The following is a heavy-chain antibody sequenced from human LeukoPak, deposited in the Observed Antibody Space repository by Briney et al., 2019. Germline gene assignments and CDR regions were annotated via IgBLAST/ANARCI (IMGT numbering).Heavy chain of an antibody. D-gene: IGHD3-22*01. J-gene: IGHJ3*02. CDR3: ARENRGTMIVVVDDAFDI. CDR2: ISSSSSYI. CDR1: GFTFSSYS. Sequence: GGSLRLSCAASGFTFSSYSMNCVRQAPGRGLEWVSSISSSSSYIYYADSVKGRFTISRDNAKNSLYLQMNSLRAEDTAVYYCARENRGTMIVVVDDAFDIWGQGTMVTVSS. V-gene: IGHV3-21*01.